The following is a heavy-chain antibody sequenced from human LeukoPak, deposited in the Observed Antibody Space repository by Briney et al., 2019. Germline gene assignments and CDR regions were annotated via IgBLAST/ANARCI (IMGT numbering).Heavy chain of an antibody. V-gene: IGHV1-18*01. CDR2: ISAYNGHT. Sequence: ASVKVSCKASGYTFNTYGITWVRRGPGQGLEWMGWISAYNGHTQSAQKVQGRVTMTEDTSTDTAYMELSSLRSEDTAVYYCATHSPMIVVVDDAFDIWGQGTMVTVSS. CDR1: GYTFNTYG. J-gene: IGHJ3*02. CDR3: ATHSPMIVVVDDAFDI. D-gene: IGHD3-22*01.